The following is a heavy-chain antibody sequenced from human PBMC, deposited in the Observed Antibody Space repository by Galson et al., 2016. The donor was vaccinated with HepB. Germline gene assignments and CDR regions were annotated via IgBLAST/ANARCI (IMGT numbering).Heavy chain of an antibody. J-gene: IGHJ4*02. CDR3: ATIRDGSIGGWADGGFDY. V-gene: IGHV4-39*01. CDR2: IYYSGRA. D-gene: IGHD6-19*01. Sequence: ETLSLTCTVSGGSISSSNHYWGWLRQPPGKGLEWIGNIYYSGRADYNPSLKSRVTVSVDTSKNQSSLKLTSVTAADTAIYYCATIRDGSIGGWADGGFDYWGQGTLVTVSS. CDR1: GGSISSSNHY.